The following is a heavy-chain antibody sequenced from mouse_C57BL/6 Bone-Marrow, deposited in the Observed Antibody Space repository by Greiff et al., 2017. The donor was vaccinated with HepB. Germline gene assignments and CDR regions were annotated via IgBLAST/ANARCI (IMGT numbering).Heavy chain of an antibody. Sequence: SFNIPFHSSIYTFTYYNIDLFNQIHLNILEWIGDINPNNGGTIYNQKFKGKATLTVDKSSSTAYMELRSLTSEDTAVYYCARDGYYSYWYFDVWGTGTTVTVSS. J-gene: IGHJ1*03. CDR3: ARDGYYSYWYFDV. CDR2: INPNNGGT. CDR1: IYTFTYYN. V-gene: IGHV1-18*01. D-gene: IGHD2-3*01.